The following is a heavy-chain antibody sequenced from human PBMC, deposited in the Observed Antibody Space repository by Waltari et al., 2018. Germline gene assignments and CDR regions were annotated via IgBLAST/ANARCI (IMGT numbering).Heavy chain of an antibody. CDR2: INHSGST. CDR1: GGSFRGYY. J-gene: IGHJ5*02. Sequence: QVQLQQWGAGLLKPSETLSLTCAVYGGSFRGYYWSWIRQPPGKGLDWMWEINHSGSTNYNPSLKSRVTISVDTSKNQFSLKLSSVTAADTAVYYCARAGIRYYDFWSGYAKPNWFDPWGQGTLVTVSS. CDR3: ARAGIRYYDFWSGYAKPNWFDP. V-gene: IGHV4-34*01. D-gene: IGHD3-3*01.